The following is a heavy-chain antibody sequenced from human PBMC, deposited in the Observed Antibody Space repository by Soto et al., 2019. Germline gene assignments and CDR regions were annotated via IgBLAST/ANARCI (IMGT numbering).Heavy chain of an antibody. V-gene: IGHV1-18*04. D-gene: IGHD3-10*01. CDR1: GYTFSKYA. CDR3: ARRRAGNYFIDALDI. Sequence: ASVKVSCKASGYTFSKYAITWLRQAPGQGPEWVGWISTSNNNTSYIQKLQGRVTVTTDTSTSTAYMELRSLRSDDTAVYYCARRRAGNYFIDALDIWGQGTMVTVSS. J-gene: IGHJ3*02. CDR2: ISTSNNNT.